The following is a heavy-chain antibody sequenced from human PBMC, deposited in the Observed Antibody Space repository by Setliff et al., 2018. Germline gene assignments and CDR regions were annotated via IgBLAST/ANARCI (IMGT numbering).Heavy chain of an antibody. CDR1: GGTFSSYD. Sequence: GASVKVSCKASGGTFSSYDISWVRQAPGQGLEWMGIINPSGGSTSYAQKFQGRVTMTEDTSTDTAYMELSSLRSEDTAVYYCATPRSGIIDAFDIWGQGTMVTVSS. CDR3: ATPRSGIIDAFDI. J-gene: IGHJ3*02. V-gene: IGHV1-46*01. CDR2: INPSGGST. D-gene: IGHD2-15*01.